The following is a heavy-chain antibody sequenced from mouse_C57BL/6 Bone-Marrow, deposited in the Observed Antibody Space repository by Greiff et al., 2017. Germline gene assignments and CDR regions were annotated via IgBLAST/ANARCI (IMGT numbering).Heavy chain of an antibody. J-gene: IGHJ2*01. CDR3: ARGLRRDY. CDR1: GYSITSGYY. D-gene: IGHD2-12*01. CDR2: ISYDGSN. Sequence: ESGPGLVKPSQSLSLTCSVTGYSITSGYYWNWIRQFPGNKLEWMGYISYDGSNNYNPSLKNRISITRDTSKNQFFLKLNSVTTEDTATYYCARGLRRDYWGQGTTLTVSS. V-gene: IGHV3-6*01.